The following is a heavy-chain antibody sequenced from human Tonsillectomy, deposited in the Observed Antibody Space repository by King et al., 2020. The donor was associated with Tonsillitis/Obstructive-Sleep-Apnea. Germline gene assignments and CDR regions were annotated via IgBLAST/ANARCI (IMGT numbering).Heavy chain of an antibody. Sequence: VQLVESGGGVVQPGRSLRLSCAASGFTFSSYAMHWVRQAPGKGLEWVAVISYDGSNKYYADSVKGRFTISRDNSKNTLYLQMNSLRAEDTAVYYCARDPGVEDVWGKGTTDTVSS. V-gene: IGHV3-30*01. CDR1: GFTFSSYA. CDR2: ISYDGSNK. J-gene: IGHJ6*04. CDR3: ARDPGVEDV. D-gene: IGHD2-8*01.